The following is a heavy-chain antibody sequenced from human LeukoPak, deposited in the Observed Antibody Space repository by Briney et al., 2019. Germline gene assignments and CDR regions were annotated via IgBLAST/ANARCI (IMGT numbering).Heavy chain of an antibody. D-gene: IGHD5-12*01. CDR3: ARNILATTNYFDY. Sequence: SESLSLTCTVSGGSISSYYWSWIRQPPGKGLEWIGDIYYSGSTNYNPSLKSRVTISVDTSKNQFSLKLSSVTAADTAVYYCARNILATTNYFDYWGQGTLVTVSS. V-gene: IGHV4-59*01. J-gene: IGHJ4*02. CDR1: GGSISSYY. CDR2: IYYSGST.